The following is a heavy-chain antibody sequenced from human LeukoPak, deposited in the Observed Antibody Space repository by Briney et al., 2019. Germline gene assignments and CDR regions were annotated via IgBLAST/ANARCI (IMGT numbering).Heavy chain of an antibody. CDR3: ARGGTTKRRTAPFDY. J-gene: IGHJ4*02. V-gene: IGHV1-46*01. CDR2: INPSGGST. CDR1: GYTFTSYY. D-gene: IGHD2-21*02. Sequence: ASVKVSCKASGYTFTSYYMHWVRQAPGHGLEWMGMINPSGGSTSYAQKFQGRVTMTRDTSTSTVYMELSSLRSEDTAVYYCARGGTTKRRTAPFDYWGQGTLVTVSS.